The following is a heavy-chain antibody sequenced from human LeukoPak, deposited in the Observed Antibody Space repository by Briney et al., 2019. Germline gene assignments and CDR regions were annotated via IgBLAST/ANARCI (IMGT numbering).Heavy chain of an antibody. J-gene: IGHJ4*02. CDR1: GFTFSSCS. CDR3: ARRTYYYDSSGYCFDY. V-gene: IGHV3-48*04. D-gene: IGHD3-22*01. Sequence: GGSLRLSCAASGFTFSSCSMNWVRQAPGKGLEWVSYISSSSSTIYYADSVKGRFTISRDNAKNSLYLQMNSLRAEDTAVYYCARRTYYYDSSGYCFDYWGQETLVTVSS. CDR2: ISSSSSTI.